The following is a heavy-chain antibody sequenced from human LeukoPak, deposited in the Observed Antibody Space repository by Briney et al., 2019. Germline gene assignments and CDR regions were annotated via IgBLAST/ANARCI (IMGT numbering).Heavy chain of an antibody. V-gene: IGHV3-23*01. J-gene: IGHJ3*02. Sequence: GGSLTLTCTASGFSFSSDSLSWVRQAPGKGLEWVSAISGSGGSTYYADSVKGQFTISRDNSKNTMYLQMNSLRAEDTAVYYCAKDHSRIARADEASDSWVQGRMVTVSS. CDR2: ISGSGGST. D-gene: IGHD6-19*01. CDR3: AKDHSRIARADEASDS. CDR1: GFSFSSDS.